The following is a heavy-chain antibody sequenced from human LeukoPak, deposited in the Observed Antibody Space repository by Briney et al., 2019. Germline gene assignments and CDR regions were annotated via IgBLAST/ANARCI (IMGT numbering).Heavy chain of an antibody. D-gene: IGHD3-3*01. J-gene: IGHJ4*02. V-gene: IGHV1-18*01. CDR1: GYTFTSYG. Sequence: ASVKVSCKASGYTFTSYGISWVRQAPGQGPEWMGWISAYNGNTNYAQKLQGRVTMTTDTSTSTAYMELRSLRSDDTAVYYCARVLFLEWYGDYWGQGTLVTVSS. CDR3: ARVLFLEWYGDY. CDR2: ISAYNGNT.